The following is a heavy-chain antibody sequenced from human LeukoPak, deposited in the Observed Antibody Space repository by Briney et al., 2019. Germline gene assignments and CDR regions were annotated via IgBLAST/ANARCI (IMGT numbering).Heavy chain of an antibody. CDR3: ARGEGWFGESLYYYGMDV. CDR1: GYSFTSYW. D-gene: IGHD3-10*01. CDR2: IYPADSDT. V-gene: IGHV5-51*01. J-gene: IGHJ6*02. Sequence: ESLKISCKSSGYSFTSYWIGWGRQIPGKGLEWVGIIYPADSDTIYSPPFQGQVTISADKSISTAYLQWSSLKASDTAIYYCARGEGWFGESLYYYGMDVWGQGTTVTVSS.